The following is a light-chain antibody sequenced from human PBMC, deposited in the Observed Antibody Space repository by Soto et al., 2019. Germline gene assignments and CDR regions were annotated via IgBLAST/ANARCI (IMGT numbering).Light chain of an antibody. Sequence: QSVLTQPPSASGSPGQSVTISCTGTSSDVGGYNYVSWYKQHPGKAPKLMIYEVSKRPSGVPDRVSGSKSGNTASLTVSGLQAEDEADYYCSSYAVSNNNYVFGTGTKVTVL. CDR1: SSDVGGYNY. CDR2: EVS. J-gene: IGLJ1*01. CDR3: SSYAVSNNNYV. V-gene: IGLV2-8*01.